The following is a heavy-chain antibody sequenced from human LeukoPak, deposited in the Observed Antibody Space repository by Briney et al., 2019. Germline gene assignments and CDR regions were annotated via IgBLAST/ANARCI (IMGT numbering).Heavy chain of an antibody. J-gene: IGHJ4*02. CDR1: GGSISSGSYY. CDR2: IYYSGST. D-gene: IGHD3-10*01. CDR3: ARPLWFGELGSFGY. Sequence: KSSETLSLTCTVSGGSISSGSYYWSWIRQHSGKGLEWIGYIYYSGSTDYNPSLKSRVTISLDTSKNQFSLKLSSVTAADTAVYYCARPLWFGELGSFGYWGQGTLVTVSS. V-gene: IGHV4-31*03.